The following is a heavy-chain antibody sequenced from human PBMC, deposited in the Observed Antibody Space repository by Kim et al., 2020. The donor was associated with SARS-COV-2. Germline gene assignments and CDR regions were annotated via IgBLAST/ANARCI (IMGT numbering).Heavy chain of an antibody. J-gene: IGHJ3*01. V-gene: IGHV3-7*01. D-gene: IGHD2-21*02. Sequence: GGSLRLSCAAPGFTLRRYWMTWVRQAPGKGLEWVANIKQDGSEKYYVDSVKGRFTISRDNAMNSLFLQMNSLRAEDTGVYYCARDAGVTGTDGLDVWGQGTVVTVSS. CDR2: IKQDGSEK. CDR1: GFTLRRYW. CDR3: ARDAGVTGTDGLDV.